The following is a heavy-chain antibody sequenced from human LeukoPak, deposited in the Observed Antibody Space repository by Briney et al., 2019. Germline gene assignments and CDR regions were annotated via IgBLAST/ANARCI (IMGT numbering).Heavy chain of an antibody. CDR1: GYAFTGQD. CDR2: INPNTGGT. J-gene: IGHJ4*02. D-gene: IGHD5-12*01. CDR3: ASYPRYMSSLPFDY. V-gene: IGHV1-2*02. Sequence: GASVKVSCKASGYAFTGQDMHWVRQAPGQGLEWMGWINPNTGGTNYAQKFQGRVTMTRDTTISTAYMELNWLTSDDTAVYYCASYPRYMSSLPFDYWGQGTLVTVSS.